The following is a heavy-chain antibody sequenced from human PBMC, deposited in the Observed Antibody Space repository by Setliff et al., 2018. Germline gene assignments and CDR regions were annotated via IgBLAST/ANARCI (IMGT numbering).Heavy chain of an antibody. V-gene: IGHV3-23*01. CDR2: ISGSGGST. Sequence: ETLSLTCTVSGGSITSGRYYWGWIRQPPGQGLEWVSSISGSGGSTYYADSVRGRFTISRDSSKNTLYLQMNRLRAEDTAVYHCAKGFPYNYESRGYYYSSDVFDIWGQGTMVTVSS. D-gene: IGHD3-22*01. CDR3: AKGFPYNYESRGYYYSSDVFDI. CDR1: GGSITSGRYY. J-gene: IGHJ3*02.